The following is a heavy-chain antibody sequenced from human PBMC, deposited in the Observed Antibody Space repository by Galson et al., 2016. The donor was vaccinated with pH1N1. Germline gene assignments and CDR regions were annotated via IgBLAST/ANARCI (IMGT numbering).Heavy chain of an antibody. CDR3: ARPKLYGGPFDY. CDR2: IIPIFGAS. J-gene: IGHJ4*02. V-gene: IGHV1-69*13. D-gene: IGHD4-23*01. CDR1: GDSFTKYT. Sequence: SVKVSCKVSGDSFTKYTISWLRQAPGQGLEWMGGIIPIFGASKNAQKFQGRVTITADESTSTAYMELSSLGPDDTAVYYCARPKLYGGPFDYWGQGTLVTVSS.